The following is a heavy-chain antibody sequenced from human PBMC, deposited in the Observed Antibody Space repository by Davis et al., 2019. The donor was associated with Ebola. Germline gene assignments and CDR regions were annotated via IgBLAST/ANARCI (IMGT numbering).Heavy chain of an antibody. D-gene: IGHD6-19*01. J-gene: IGHJ3*02. Sequence: GESLKISCAASGFTFSSYWMSWVRQAPGKGLEWVANIKQDGSEKYYVDSVKGRFTISRDNAKNSLYLQMNSLRAEDTAVYYCAREGSGWFSDDAFDIWGQGTMVTVSS. V-gene: IGHV3-7*01. CDR1: GFTFSSYW. CDR3: AREGSGWFSDDAFDI. CDR2: IKQDGSEK.